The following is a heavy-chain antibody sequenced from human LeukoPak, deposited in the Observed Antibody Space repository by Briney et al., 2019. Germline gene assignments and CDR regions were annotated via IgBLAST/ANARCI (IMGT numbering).Heavy chain of an antibody. V-gene: IGHV4-39*07. CDR1: GGSISSSSYY. CDR3: ARDLHVRGITVRPADY. D-gene: IGHD6-6*01. CDR2: IYYSGST. Sequence: SETLSLTCTVSGGSISSSSYYWGWIRQPPGKGLEWIGSIYYSGSTYYNASLKSRVTISVDTSKNQFSLKLSSVTAADTAIYYCARDLHVRGITVRPADYWGQGILVTVSS. J-gene: IGHJ4*02.